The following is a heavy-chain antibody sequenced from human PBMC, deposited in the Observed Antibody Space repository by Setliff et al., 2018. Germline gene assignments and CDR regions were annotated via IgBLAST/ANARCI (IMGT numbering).Heavy chain of an antibody. CDR1: GYTFTTYA. Sequence: ASVKVSCKASGYTFTTYAMGWMRQAPGQRLEWMGWINTNTGNPSYAQGFTGRFVFSLDTSVSTAYLQISSLKPEDTAVYYCAKGTSYFSDSSGYYYDGLTPSGYMDVWGKGTTVTVSS. V-gene: IGHV7-4-1*02. J-gene: IGHJ6*03. D-gene: IGHD3-22*01. CDR2: INTNTGNP. CDR3: AKGTSYFSDSSGYYYDGLTPSGYMDV.